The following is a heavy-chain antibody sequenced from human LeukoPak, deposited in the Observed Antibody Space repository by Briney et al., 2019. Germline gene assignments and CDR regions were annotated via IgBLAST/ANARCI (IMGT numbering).Heavy chain of an antibody. CDR3: ARGPRFLEWLPRTRDAFDI. CDR1: GYTFTGYY. Sequence: ASVKVSCKASGYTFTGYYMHWVRQAPGQGLEWMGWINPNSGGTNYAQKFQGRVTMTRDTSISTAYMELSRLRSDDTAVYYCARGPRFLEWLPRTRDAFDIWGQGTMVTVSS. CDR2: INPNSGGT. D-gene: IGHD3-3*01. V-gene: IGHV1-2*02. J-gene: IGHJ3*02.